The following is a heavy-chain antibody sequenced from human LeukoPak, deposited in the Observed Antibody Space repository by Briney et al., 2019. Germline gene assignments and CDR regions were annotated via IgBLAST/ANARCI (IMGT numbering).Heavy chain of an antibody. D-gene: IGHD3-22*01. CDR3: ASLTTADAFDI. CDR1: GASIFSYY. J-gene: IGHJ3*02. CDR2: MYSSGST. V-gene: IGHV4-4*07. Sequence: SETLSLTCAVSGASIFSYYWSWIRQPAGKGLEWIGRMYSSGSTDYNPSLKSRVTISVDTSKNQFSLKLSSVTAADTAVFYCASLTTADAFDIWGQGTMVTVSS.